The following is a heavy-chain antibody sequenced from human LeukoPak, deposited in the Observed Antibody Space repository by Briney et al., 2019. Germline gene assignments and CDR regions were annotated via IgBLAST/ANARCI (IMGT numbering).Heavy chain of an antibody. CDR1: GGSISSGGYS. D-gene: IGHD2-21*02. V-gene: IGHV4-61*02. Sequence: PSETLSLTCAVSGGSISSGGYSWSWIRQPAGKGLEWIGRIYTSGSTNYNPSLKSRVTMSVDTSKNQFSLKLSSVTAADTAVYYCARDVEGGDCLVFGCGWFDPWGQGTLVTVSS. J-gene: IGHJ5*02. CDR3: ARDVEGGDCLVFGCGWFDP. CDR2: IYTSGST.